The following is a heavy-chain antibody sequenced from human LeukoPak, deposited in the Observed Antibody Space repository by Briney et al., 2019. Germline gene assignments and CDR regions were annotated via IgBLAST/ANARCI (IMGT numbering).Heavy chain of an antibody. CDR1: GSTFSSYS. J-gene: IGHJ4*02. V-gene: IGHV3-48*01. D-gene: IGHD4-23*01. CDR3: ATAYGGNSGAFDY. CDR2: ISSGSSTI. Sequence: GGSLRLSCAASGSTFSSYSMNWVRQAPGKGLEWVSYISSGSSTIYYADSVKGRFTISRDNAKNSLFLQMNSLRAEDTAVYYCATAYGGNSGAFDYWGQGTLVTVSS.